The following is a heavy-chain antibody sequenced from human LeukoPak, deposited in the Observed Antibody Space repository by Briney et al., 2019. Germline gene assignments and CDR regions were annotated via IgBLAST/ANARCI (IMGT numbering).Heavy chain of an antibody. CDR3: ARDIVVVPAAATYYYYYYYMDV. D-gene: IGHD2-2*01. Sequence: SETLSLTCTVSGYSISSGYYWGWIRQSPGKGLEWIGSIYNSGSTYYNPSLKSRVTISIDTSKNQFSLKLSSVTAADTAVYYCARDIVVVPAAATYYYYYYYMDVWGKGTTVTVSS. J-gene: IGHJ6*03. CDR2: IYNSGST. CDR1: GYSISSGYY. V-gene: IGHV4-38-2*02.